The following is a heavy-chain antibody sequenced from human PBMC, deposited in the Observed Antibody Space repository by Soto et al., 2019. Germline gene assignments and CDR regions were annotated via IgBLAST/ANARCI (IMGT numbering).Heavy chain of an antibody. CDR3: ARVSGGGRGITGTLYYHYVMDS. Sequence: SETLSLTCTVSGGSISSYYWSWIRQPPGKGLEWIGYIYYSGSTNYNPSLKSRVTISVDTSKNQFSLKLSSVTAADTAVYYCARVSGGGRGITGTLYYHYVMDSRGQGSSVIVSS. J-gene: IGHJ6*02. D-gene: IGHD1-7*01. CDR1: GGSISSYY. V-gene: IGHV4-59*01. CDR2: IYYSGST.